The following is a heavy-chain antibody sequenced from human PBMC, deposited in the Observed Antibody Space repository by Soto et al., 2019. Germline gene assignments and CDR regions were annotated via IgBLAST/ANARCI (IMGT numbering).Heavy chain of an antibody. CDR3: ARPHIVLVPAAMEGRGYGMDV. V-gene: IGHV3-30-3*01. CDR1: GFTFSSYA. CDR2: ISYDGSNK. D-gene: IGHD2-2*01. J-gene: IGHJ6*02. Sequence: PGGSLRLSCAASGFTFSSYAMHWVRQAPGKGLEWVAVISYDGSNKYYADSVKGRFTISRDNSKNTLYLQMNSLRAEDTAVYYCARPHIVLVPAAMEGRGYGMDVWGQGTTVTVSS.